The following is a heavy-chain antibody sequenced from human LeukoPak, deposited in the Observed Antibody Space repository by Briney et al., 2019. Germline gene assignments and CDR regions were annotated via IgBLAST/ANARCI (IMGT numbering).Heavy chain of an antibody. CDR2: INAGNGNT. D-gene: IGHD3-3*01. Sequence: ASVKVSCKASGYTFTSYAMHWVRQAPGQRLEWMGWINAGNGNTKYSQKFQGRVTITRDTSASTAYMELSSLRSEDTAVYYCARGVLRFLEWSPFDPWGQGTLVTVSS. CDR3: ARGVLRFLEWSPFDP. V-gene: IGHV1-3*01. CDR1: GYTFTSYA. J-gene: IGHJ5*02.